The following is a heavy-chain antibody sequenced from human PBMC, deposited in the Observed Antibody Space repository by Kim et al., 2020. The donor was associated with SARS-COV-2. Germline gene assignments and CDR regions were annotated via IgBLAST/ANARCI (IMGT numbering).Heavy chain of an antibody. CDR1: GGSISSGGYY. CDR2: IYYSGST. V-gene: IGHV4-31*03. Sequence: SETLSLTCTVSGGSISSGGYYWSWIRQHPGKGLEWIGYIYYSGSTYYNPSLKSRVTISVDTSKNQFSLKLSSVTAADTAVYYCARGGGSCYSIWCYFDYWGQGTLVTVSS. D-gene: IGHD2-15*01. CDR3: ARGGGSCYSIWCYFDY. J-gene: IGHJ4*02.